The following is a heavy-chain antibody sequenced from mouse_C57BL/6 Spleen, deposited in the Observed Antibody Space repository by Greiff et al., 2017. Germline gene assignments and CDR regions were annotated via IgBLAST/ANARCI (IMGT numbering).Heavy chain of an antibody. CDR3: ARRDSSYGYFDV. Sequence: QVQLKQSGAELVKPGASVKISCKASGYAFSSYWMNWVKQRPGKGLEWIGQIYPGDGDTNYNGKFKGKATLTADKSSSTAYMQLSSLTSEDSAVYFGARRDSSYGYFDVWGTGTTVTVSS. D-gene: IGHD1-1*01. V-gene: IGHV1-80*01. CDR1: GYAFSSYW. J-gene: IGHJ1*03. CDR2: IYPGDGDT.